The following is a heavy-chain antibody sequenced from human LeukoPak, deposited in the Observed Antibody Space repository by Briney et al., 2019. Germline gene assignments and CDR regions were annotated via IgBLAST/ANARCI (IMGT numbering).Heavy chain of an antibody. V-gene: IGHV3-30*18. D-gene: IGHD3-10*01. CDR3: AKDLVRGVTTIGNWFEP. J-gene: IGHJ5*02. Sequence: PGGSLRLSCAAFGFTFSSYGMHWVRQAPGKGLEWVAVISYDGSNKYYGDSVKGRFVISRDNFKDTLYLQMNSLRAEDTAVYYCAKDLVRGVTTIGNWFEPWGQGTRVIVSS. CDR2: ISYDGSNK. CDR1: GFTFSSYG.